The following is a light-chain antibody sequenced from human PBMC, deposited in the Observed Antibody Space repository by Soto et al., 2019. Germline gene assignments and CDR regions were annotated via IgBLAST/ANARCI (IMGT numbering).Light chain of an antibody. Sequence: QSALTQPPSVSGSPGQSVTISCTGTSSDVASYSRVSWYQQPPGTAPKLMIYEVSNRPSGVPDRFSGSKSGNTASLTISGLQAEDEADYYCSSYTSSSTVVVFGGGTKLTVL. CDR3: SSYTSSSTVVV. CDR2: EVS. CDR1: SSDVASYSR. V-gene: IGLV2-18*02. J-gene: IGLJ2*01.